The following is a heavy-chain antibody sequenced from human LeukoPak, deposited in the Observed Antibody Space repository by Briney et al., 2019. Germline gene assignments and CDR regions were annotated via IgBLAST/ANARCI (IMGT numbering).Heavy chain of an antibody. J-gene: IGHJ4*02. CDR2: VSDTGDLR. CDR3: VKGGLRSGYSFED. CDR1: GFTFNTHA. D-gene: IGHD3-9*01. V-gene: IGHV3-23*01. Sequence: GGSLRLSCAASGFTFNTHAISWVRQAPGKGLEWVAAVSDTGDLRYSANSVKSRFAISRDNSKNTAFPQMYSLRAEDTALYYCVKGGLRSGYSFEDWGQGTLVSVSS.